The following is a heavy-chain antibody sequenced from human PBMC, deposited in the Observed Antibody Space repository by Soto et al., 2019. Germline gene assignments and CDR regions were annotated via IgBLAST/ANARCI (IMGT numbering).Heavy chain of an antibody. D-gene: IGHD3-16*01. V-gene: IGHV3-48*03. CDR2: ISSSGSTI. CDR3: ARWDPLWGTLDY. J-gene: IGHJ4*02. Sequence: QPGGSLRLSCAASGFTFSSYEMNWVRQAPGKGLEWVSYISSSGSTIYYADSVKGRFTISRDNAKNSLYLQMNSLRAEDTAVYYCARWDPLWGTLDYWGQGTLVTVSS. CDR1: GFTFSSYE.